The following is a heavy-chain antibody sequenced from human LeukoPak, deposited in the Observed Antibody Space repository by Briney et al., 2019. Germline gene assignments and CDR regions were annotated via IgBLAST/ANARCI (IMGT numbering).Heavy chain of an antibody. V-gene: IGHV3-23*01. CDR3: AEENVVVTAISIRHFDY. CDR1: GFTFSSYA. J-gene: IGHJ4*02. D-gene: IGHD2-21*02. Sequence: PGGSLRLSCAASGFTFSSYAMSWVRQAPGKGLEWVSAISGSGGSTYYADSVKGRFTISRDNSKNTLYLQMNNLRAEDTAVYYCAEENVVVTAISIRHFDYWGQGTLVTVSS. CDR2: ISGSGGST.